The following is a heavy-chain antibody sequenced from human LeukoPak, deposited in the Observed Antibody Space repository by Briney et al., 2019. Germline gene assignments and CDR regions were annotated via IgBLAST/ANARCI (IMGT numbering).Heavy chain of an antibody. CDR2: ISGSGGST. D-gene: IGHD6-6*01. V-gene: IGHV3-23*01. J-gene: IGHJ4*02. CDR1: GFTFSSYA. CDR3: ARDNIAARHFDY. Sequence: GGSLRLSCAASGFTFSSYAMSWVRQAPGKGLEWVSAISGSGGSTYYADSVKGRFTISRDNSKNTLYLQMNSLRAEDTAVYYCARDNIAARHFDYWGQGTLVTVSS.